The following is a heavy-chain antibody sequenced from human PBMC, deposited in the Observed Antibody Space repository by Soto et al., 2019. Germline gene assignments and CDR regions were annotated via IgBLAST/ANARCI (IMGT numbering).Heavy chain of an antibody. CDR2: ISGSGGST. D-gene: IGHD6-6*01. Sequence: PGGSLRLSCAASGFTFSSYAMSWVRQAPGKGLEWVSAISGSGGSTYYADSVKGRFTISRDNSKNTLYLQMNSLRAEDTAVYYCAKGILRFGPWQLVGGDYYYYGMDVWGQGTTVTVSS. V-gene: IGHV3-23*01. CDR1: GFTFSSYA. J-gene: IGHJ6*02. CDR3: AKGILRFGPWQLVGGDYYYYGMDV.